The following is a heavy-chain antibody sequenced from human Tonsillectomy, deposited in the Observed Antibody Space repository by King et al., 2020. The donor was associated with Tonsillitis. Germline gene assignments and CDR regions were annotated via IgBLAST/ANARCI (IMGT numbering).Heavy chain of an antibody. Sequence: VQLQESGPGLVKPSETLSLTCAVSSYSISSGYYWGWIRQPPGKGLEWIGNIYHSGSTYYKPSLKSRVTISVDTSKNQFSLKLNSVTAADTAVYYCARERSGYATIDYWGQGTLVTVSS. V-gene: IGHV4-38-2*02. CDR2: IYHSGST. CDR1: SYSISSGYY. J-gene: IGHJ4*02. CDR3: ARERSGYATIDY. D-gene: IGHD5-12*01.